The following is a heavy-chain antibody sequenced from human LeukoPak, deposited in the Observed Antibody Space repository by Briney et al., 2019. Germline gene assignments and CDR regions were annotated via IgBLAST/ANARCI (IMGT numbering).Heavy chain of an antibody. Sequence: GSSVKVSCKASGGTFGSYAISWVRQAPGQGLEWMGGIIPIFGTANYAQKFQGRVTITADESTSTAYMELSSLRSEDTAVYYCARSEVRGPHMDNWFDPWGQGTLVTVSS. CDR2: IIPIFGTA. CDR3: ARSEVRGPHMDNWFDP. J-gene: IGHJ5*02. D-gene: IGHD3-10*01. CDR1: GGTFGSYA. V-gene: IGHV1-69*01.